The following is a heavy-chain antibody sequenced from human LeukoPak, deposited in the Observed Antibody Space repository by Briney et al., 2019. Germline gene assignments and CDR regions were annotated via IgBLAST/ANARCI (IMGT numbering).Heavy chain of an antibody. Sequence: GGSLRLSCAGSGFTFSNYWMHWVRQAPGRGLVWVSRVDSDGSSSTYADSVKGRFTISRDNAKNTLYLQMNSLRAEDTAVYYCAAPGSRLSGPFDFWGQGTLVTVSS. D-gene: IGHD3-10*01. V-gene: IGHV3-74*01. CDR3: AAPGSRLSGPFDF. CDR2: VDSDGSSS. J-gene: IGHJ4*02. CDR1: GFTFSNYW.